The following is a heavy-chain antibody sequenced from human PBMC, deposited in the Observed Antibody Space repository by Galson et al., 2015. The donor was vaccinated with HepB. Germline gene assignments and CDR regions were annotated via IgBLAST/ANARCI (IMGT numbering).Heavy chain of an antibody. Sequence: SVKVSCKASGYTFAGYYIHWVRQAPGQGLEWMGWIIPNSGVTNYAQNFQGRVTMTRDTSISTAYMELSRLRSDDTAVYYCTRGAWYELDYWGQGTLVTVSS. J-gene: IGHJ4*02. V-gene: IGHV1-2*02. CDR3: TRGAWYELDY. D-gene: IGHD2-2*01. CDR1: GYTFAGYY. CDR2: IIPNSGVT.